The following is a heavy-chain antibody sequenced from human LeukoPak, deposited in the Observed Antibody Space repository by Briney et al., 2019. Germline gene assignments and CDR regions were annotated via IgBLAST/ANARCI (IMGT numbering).Heavy chain of an antibody. J-gene: IGHJ1*01. V-gene: IGHV4-34*01. CDR1: GGSFSGYY. CDR3: ARGAYYYDSSGYSSAEYFQH. D-gene: IGHD3-22*01. CDR2: INHSGST. Sequence: SETLSLTCAVYGGSFSGYYWSWIRQPPGKGLEWIGEINHSGSTNYNPSLKSRVTISVDTSKNQSSLKLSSVTAADTAVYYCARGAYYYDSSGYSSAEYFQHWGQGTLVTVSS.